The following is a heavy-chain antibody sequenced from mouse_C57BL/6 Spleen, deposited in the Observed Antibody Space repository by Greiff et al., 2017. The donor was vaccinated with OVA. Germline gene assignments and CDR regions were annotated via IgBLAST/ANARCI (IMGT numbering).Heavy chain of an antibody. CDR2: IDPSDSYT. Sequence: QVQLQQPGAELVRPGTSVKLSCKASGYTFTSYWMHWVKQRPGQGLEWIGVIDPSDSYTNYNQKFKGKATLTVDTSSSTAYMQLSSLTSEDSAVYYCARFGPHYYGVDYWGQGTTLTVSS. CDR1: GYTFTSYW. J-gene: IGHJ2*01. V-gene: IGHV1-59*01. CDR3: ARFGPHYYGVDY. D-gene: IGHD1-2*01.